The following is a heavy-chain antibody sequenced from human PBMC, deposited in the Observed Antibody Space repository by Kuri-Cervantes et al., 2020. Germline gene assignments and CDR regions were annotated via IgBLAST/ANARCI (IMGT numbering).Heavy chain of an antibody. J-gene: IGHJ4*02. CDR3: ASSRCSGSCPFDY. V-gene: IGHV3-7*01. CDR2: IKQDGSEK. Sequence: GESLKISCAASGFTFDDYAMHWVRQAPGKGLEWVANIKQDGSEKYYVDSVKGRFTISRDNAKNSLYLQMNSLRAEDTAVYYCASSRCSGSCPFDYWGQGTLVTVSS. D-gene: IGHD1-26*01. CDR1: GFTFDDYA.